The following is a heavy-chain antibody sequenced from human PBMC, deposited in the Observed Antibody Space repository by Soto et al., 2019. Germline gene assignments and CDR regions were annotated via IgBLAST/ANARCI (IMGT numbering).Heavy chain of an antibody. V-gene: IGHV4-39*01. J-gene: IGHJ4*02. CDR3: ARQRNSVVTQAYFDV. CDR1: GDSISSRSYY. Sequence: PSETLPLTCTVTGDSISSRSYYWGWIRQPPGKGLEWIGSIYYSGSTYNNPSPRSRVSMSIDTSKDQFSLKLKSVTAADTALYFCARQRNSVVTQAYFDVWGPGPLVTVSS. D-gene: IGHD2-21*02. CDR2: IYYSGST.